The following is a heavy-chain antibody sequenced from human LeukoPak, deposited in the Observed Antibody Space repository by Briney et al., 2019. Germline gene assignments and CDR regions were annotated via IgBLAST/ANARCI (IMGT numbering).Heavy chain of an antibody. CDR1: GFTVSSNY. Sequence: GGSLRLSCAASGFTVSSNYMSWVRQAPGKGLEWVSVIYSGGSTYYADSVKGRFTISRDNSKNTLYLQMNSLRAEDTAVYYCAKDLAVLRFLEWFYYFDYWGQGTLVTVSS. CDR2: IYSGGST. V-gene: IGHV3-53*01. J-gene: IGHJ4*02. CDR3: AKDLAVLRFLEWFYYFDY. D-gene: IGHD3-3*01.